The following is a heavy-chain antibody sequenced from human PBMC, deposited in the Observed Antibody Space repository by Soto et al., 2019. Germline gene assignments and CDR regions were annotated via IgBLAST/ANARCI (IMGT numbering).Heavy chain of an antibody. CDR1: GFTFDDYA. CDR3: AKDILRGGWYKYFQH. CDR2: ISWNSGSI. D-gene: IGHD6-19*01. J-gene: IGHJ1*01. V-gene: IGHV3-9*01. Sequence: EVQLVESGGGLVQPGRSLRLSCAASGFTFDDYAMHWVRQAPGKGLEWVSGISWNSGSIGYADSVKGRFTISRDNAKNSLYLQMNSLRAEDTALYYCAKDILRGGWYKYFQHWGQGTLVTVSS.